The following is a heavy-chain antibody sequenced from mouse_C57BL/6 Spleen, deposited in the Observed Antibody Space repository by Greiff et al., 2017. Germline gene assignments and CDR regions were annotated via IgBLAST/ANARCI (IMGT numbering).Heavy chain of an antibody. CDR2: IDPSDSET. D-gene: IGHD1-1*01. Sequence: QVQLQQPGAELVRPGSSVKLSCKASGYTFTSYWMHWVKQRPIQGLEWIGNIDPSDSETHYNQKFKDKATLTVDKSSSTAYMQLSSLTSEDSAVYYCARSRGIITTHAMDYWGQGTSGTVSS. J-gene: IGHJ4*01. V-gene: IGHV1-52*01. CDR3: ARSRGIITTHAMDY. CDR1: GYTFTSYW.